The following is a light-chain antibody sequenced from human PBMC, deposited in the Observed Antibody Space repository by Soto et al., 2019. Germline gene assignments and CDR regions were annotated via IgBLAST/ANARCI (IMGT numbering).Light chain of an antibody. J-gene: IGKJ4*01. V-gene: IGKV3-20*01. Sequence: DSVLTQSPGTLSLSAGERATLSCRASQSVSSDYLAWYQQKPGQAPRLVIYGASSRATGIPDRFSGSGSGTEFTLTVSSLAPEDFAVYFCPQYGSSLTFGGATQVDI. CDR3: PQYGSSLT. CDR1: QSVSSDY. CDR2: GAS.